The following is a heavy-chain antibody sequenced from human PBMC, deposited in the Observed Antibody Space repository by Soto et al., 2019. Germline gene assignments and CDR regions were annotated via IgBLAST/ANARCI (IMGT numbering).Heavy chain of an antibody. CDR1: GESISSSSYY. CDR2: IYYSGRT. CDR3: ARQRTTVVTQAYFDH. Sequence: SETLSLTCIVSGESISSSSYYWGWIRQPPGKGLEWIGSIYYSGRTYYNPSFKSRVTISIDASKNQFSLKLSSVTATDTAVYYCARQRTTVVTQAYFDHWGQGALVTVSS. D-gene: IGHD2-21*02. J-gene: IGHJ4*02. V-gene: IGHV4-39*01.